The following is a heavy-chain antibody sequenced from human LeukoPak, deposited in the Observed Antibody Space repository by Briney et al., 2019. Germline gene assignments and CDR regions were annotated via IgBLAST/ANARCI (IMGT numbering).Heavy chain of an antibody. V-gene: IGHV1-2*02. CDR1: GYTFTSYG. J-gene: IGHJ3*02. Sequence: ASVKVSCKASGYTFTSYGISWVRQAPGQGLEWMGWINPNSGGTNYAQKFQGRVTMTRDTSISTAYMELSRLRSDDTAVYYCARAGGRYCSSTSCYVQGMGAFDIWGQGTMVTVSS. D-gene: IGHD2-2*01. CDR3: ARAGGRYCSSTSCYVQGMGAFDI. CDR2: INPNSGGT.